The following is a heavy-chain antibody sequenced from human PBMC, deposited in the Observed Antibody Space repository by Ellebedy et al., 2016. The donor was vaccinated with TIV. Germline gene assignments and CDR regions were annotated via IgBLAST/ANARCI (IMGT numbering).Heavy chain of an antibody. CDR3: ARVWGGTWFDY. D-gene: IGHD3-16*01. CDR2: ISWNSGNM. Sequence: SLKISCAASGFTFDDYAMHWVRQAPGKGLEWVSSISWNSGNMAYADSVRCRFTISRDNAKNSLYLQMNSLRADDTALYYCARVWGGTWFDYWGQGTLVIVSS. V-gene: IGHV3-9*01. CDR1: GFTFDDYA. J-gene: IGHJ4*02.